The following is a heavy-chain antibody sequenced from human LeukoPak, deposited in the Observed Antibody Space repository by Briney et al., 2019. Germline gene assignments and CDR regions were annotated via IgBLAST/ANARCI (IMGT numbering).Heavy chain of an antibody. Sequence: SETLSLTCAVYGGSFSGYYWSWIRQPPGKGLEWIGEINHSGSTNYNPSLKSRVTISVDTSKNQFSLKLSSVTAADTAVYYCARGGLRLEFKRIFDYWGQGTLVTVSS. J-gene: IGHJ4*02. CDR1: GGSFSGYY. V-gene: IGHV4-34*01. CDR2: INHSGST. D-gene: IGHD5/OR15-5a*01. CDR3: ARGGLRLEFKRIFDY.